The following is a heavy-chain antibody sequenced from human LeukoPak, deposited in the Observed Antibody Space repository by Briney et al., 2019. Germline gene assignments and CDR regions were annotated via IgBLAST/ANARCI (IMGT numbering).Heavy chain of an antibody. D-gene: IGHD1-26*01. J-gene: IGHJ4*02. Sequence: PGGSLRLSCAASGFTFSDYYMSWIRQAPGKGLEWVSYISSSGATIYYADSVKGRFTISRDNAKNSLYLQMNSLRAEDTAVYYCARDRYSGSYPLDYWGQGTLVTVSS. CDR2: ISSSGATI. V-gene: IGHV3-11*01. CDR1: GFTFSDYY. CDR3: ARDRYSGSYPLDY.